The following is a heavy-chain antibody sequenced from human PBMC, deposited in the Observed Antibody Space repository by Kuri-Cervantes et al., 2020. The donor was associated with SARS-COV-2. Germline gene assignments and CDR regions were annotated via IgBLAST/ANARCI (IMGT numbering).Heavy chain of an antibody. J-gene: IGHJ4*02. V-gene: IGHV4-38-2*02. D-gene: IGHD6-13*01. Sequence: SQTLSLTCAVSSYSISSGYYWGWIRQPPGKGLEWIGSIYHSGSTHYKPSLKSRVTISVDTSKNQFSLKLSSVTAADTAVYYCARDGSSRDYWGQGTLVTVSS. CDR3: ARDGSSRDY. CDR1: SYSISSGYY. CDR2: IYHSGST.